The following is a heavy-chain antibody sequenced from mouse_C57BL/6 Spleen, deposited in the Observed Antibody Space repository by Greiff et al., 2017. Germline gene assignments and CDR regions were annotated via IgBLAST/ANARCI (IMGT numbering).Heavy chain of an antibody. CDR2: ISSGGSYT. Sequence: VQLKESGGDLVKPGGSLKLSCAASGFTFSSYGMSWVRQTPDKRLEWVATISSGGSYTYYPDSVKGRFTISRDNAKNTLYLQMSSLKSEDTAMYYCARQNSNPDYWGQGTTLTVSS. CDR3: ARQNSNPDY. D-gene: IGHD2-5*01. CDR1: GFTFSSYG. V-gene: IGHV5-6*01. J-gene: IGHJ2*01.